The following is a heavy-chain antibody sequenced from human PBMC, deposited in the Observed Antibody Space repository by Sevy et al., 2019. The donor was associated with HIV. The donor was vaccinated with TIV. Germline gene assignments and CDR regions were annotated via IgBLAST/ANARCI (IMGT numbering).Heavy chain of an antibody. D-gene: IGHD3-3*01. Sequence: GGSLRLSCAASGFTFSSYWMSWVRQAPGKGLEWVANIKQDGSEKYYVDSVKGRFTISRDNAKNSLYLQMNSLRAEDTAVCYCARIFLEWSPISYYGMDVWGQGTTVTVSS. V-gene: IGHV3-7*01. CDR1: GFTFSSYW. CDR2: IKQDGSEK. J-gene: IGHJ6*02. CDR3: ARIFLEWSPISYYGMDV.